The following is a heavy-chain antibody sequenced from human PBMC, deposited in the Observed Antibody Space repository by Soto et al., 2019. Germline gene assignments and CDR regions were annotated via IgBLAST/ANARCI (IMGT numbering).Heavy chain of an antibody. D-gene: IGHD6-19*01. Sequence: GGSLRLSCAASGFTFSSYWMSWVRQAPGKGLEWVANIKQDGSEKYYVDSVKGRFTISRDNAKNSLYLQMNSLRAEDTAVYYCARHTGYSRGWTVAEYFQHWGQGTLVTVSS. CDR3: ARHTGYSRGWTVAEYFQH. CDR1: GFTFSSYW. CDR2: IKQDGSEK. V-gene: IGHV3-7*01. J-gene: IGHJ1*01.